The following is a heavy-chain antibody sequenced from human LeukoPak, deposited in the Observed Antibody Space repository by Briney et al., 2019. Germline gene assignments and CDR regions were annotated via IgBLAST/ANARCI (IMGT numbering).Heavy chain of an antibody. J-gene: IGHJ4*02. CDR1: GYTFTAYY. CDR2: IIPIFGTA. D-gene: IGHD3-16*02. CDR3: ARDSHPYYDYVWGSYRPSDY. Sequence: GASVKVSCKASGYTFTAYYMHWVRQAPGQGLEWMGRIIPIFGTANYAQKFQGRVTITTDESTSTAYMELSSLRSEDTAVYYCARDSHPYYDYVWGSYRPSDYWGQGTLVTVSS. V-gene: IGHV1-69*05.